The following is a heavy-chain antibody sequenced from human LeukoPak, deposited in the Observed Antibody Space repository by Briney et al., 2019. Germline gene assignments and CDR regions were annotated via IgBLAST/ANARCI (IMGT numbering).Heavy chain of an antibody. Sequence: GGSLRLSCAASGFTFSTYSMNWVRQAPGKGLEWVSYISGGSSTIYYADSVKGRFTISRDNAKNSLFLQMNSLRAEDTAVYYCARGXMGSXGFDYWGQGTLVTVSS. V-gene: IGHV3-48*01. J-gene: IGHJ4*02. CDR1: GFTFSTYS. CDR3: ARGXMGSXGFDY. CDR2: ISGGSSTI. D-gene: IGHD2-8*01.